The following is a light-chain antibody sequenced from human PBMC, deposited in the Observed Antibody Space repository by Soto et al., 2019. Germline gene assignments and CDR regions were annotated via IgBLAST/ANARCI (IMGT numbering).Light chain of an antibody. V-gene: IGKV1-27*01. CDR1: QDITNF. CDR3: QQYGNAPIT. CDR2: AAS. J-gene: IGKJ5*01. Sequence: DIQLTQSPSSLSASVGDRVTITCRASQDITNFLAWYQQKAGTVPKVLIFAASTLQSGVPSRFSGSGSGTDFTLTISRVEPEDFAVYHCQQYGNAPITFGQGTRLEIK.